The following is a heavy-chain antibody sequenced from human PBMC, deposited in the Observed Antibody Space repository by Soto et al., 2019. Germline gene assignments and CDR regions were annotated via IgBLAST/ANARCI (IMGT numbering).Heavy chain of an antibody. V-gene: IGHV3-23*01. CDR2: ISGSGGST. D-gene: IGHD3-3*01. CDR3: AKVEGFEDFWSGYPTRYYFDY. Sequence: PGGSLRLSCAASGFTFSSYAMSWVRQAPGKGLEWVSAISGSGGSTYYADSVKGRFTISRDNSKNTLYLQMNSLRAEDTAVYYCAKVEGFEDFWSGYPTRYYFDYWGQGTLVTVYS. J-gene: IGHJ4*02. CDR1: GFTFSSYA.